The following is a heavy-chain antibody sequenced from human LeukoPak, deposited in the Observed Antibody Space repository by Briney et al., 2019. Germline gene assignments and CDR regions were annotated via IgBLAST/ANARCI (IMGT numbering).Heavy chain of an antibody. CDR2: IRAYNGNT. CDR3: ARDRKQGVVVVPAAIGDY. CDR1: GYTFTSYG. V-gene: IGHV1-18*01. D-gene: IGHD2-2*01. Sequence: ASVKVSCKASGYTFTSYGISWVRQAPGQGLEWMGWIRAYNGNTNYAQKLQGRVTMTTDTSTSTAYMELRSLRSDDTAVYYCARDRKQGVVVVPAAIGDYWGQGTLVTVSS. J-gene: IGHJ4*02.